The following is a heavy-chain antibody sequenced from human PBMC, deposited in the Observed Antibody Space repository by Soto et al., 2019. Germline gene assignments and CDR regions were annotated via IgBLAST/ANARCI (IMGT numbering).Heavy chain of an antibody. Sequence: GGSLRLSCAASGFTFSSYGMHWVRQAPGKGLEWVAVISYDGSKKYYADSVKGRFTISRDNSKNTLYLQMNSLRAEDTAVYYYAKDQRTTVTSSPFRNYYYYYMDVWGKGTTVTVSS. V-gene: IGHV3-30*18. CDR1: GFTFSSYG. D-gene: IGHD4-4*01. CDR3: AKDQRTTVTSSPFRNYYYYYMDV. CDR2: ISYDGSKK. J-gene: IGHJ6*03.